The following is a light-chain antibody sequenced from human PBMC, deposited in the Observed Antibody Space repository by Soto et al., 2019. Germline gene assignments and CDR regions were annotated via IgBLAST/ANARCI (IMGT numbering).Light chain of an antibody. J-gene: IGKJ2*01. Sequence: DIQMTQSPSSLSASVGDRVTITCRASQNINNYLNWYQQKPGKAPNLLIYAASSLQSGVPSRFSGSGSGTDFTLTITSLQPEDFATYYCHQTYSIPFTFGQGTKVDI. V-gene: IGKV1-39*01. CDR3: HQTYSIPFT. CDR2: AAS. CDR1: QNINNY.